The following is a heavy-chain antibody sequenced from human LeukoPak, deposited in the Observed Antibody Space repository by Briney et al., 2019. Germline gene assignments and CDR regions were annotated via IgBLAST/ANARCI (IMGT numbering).Heavy chain of an antibody. CDR2: ISWNSGSI. Sequence: GGSLRLSCAASGFTFDDYAMHWVRQAPGKGLEWVSGISWNSGSIGYADSVKGRFTISRDNAKNSLYLQMNSLRAEDTALYYCAKGWELQPFDIWGQGTMVTVSS. CDR3: AKGWELQPFDI. V-gene: IGHV3-9*01. D-gene: IGHD1-26*01. CDR1: GFTFDDYA. J-gene: IGHJ3*02.